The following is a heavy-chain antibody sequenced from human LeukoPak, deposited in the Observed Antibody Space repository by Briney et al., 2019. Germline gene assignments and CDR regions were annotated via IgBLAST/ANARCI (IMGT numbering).Heavy chain of an antibody. CDR3: AKGGKWDVTPFDY. J-gene: IGHJ4*02. CDR1: GFTFTSYS. CDR2: ISGGGGST. V-gene: IGHV3-23*01. Sequence: GGSLRLSCAASGFTFTSYSVNWVRQAPGKGLEWVSTISGGGGSTYYADSVKGRFTISRDNSKNTLYLQVNSLRAEDTAVYYCAKGGKWDVTPFDYWGQGTLVTVSS. D-gene: IGHD1-26*01.